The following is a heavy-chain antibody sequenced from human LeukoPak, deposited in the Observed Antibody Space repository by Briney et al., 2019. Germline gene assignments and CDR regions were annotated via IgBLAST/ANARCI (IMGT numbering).Heavy chain of an antibody. CDR3: ARDRAGGLRFVEWLSAFDY. J-gene: IGHJ4*02. Sequence: SETLSLTCTVSGGSISNYYWSWIRQPAGKGLERIGRIYTTGGTNYNPSLKSRVTMSVDTSKNQFSLKLSSVTAADTAVYYCARDRAGGLRFVEWLSAFDYWGQGTLVTVSS. D-gene: IGHD3-3*01. V-gene: IGHV4-4*07. CDR2: IYTTGGT. CDR1: GGSISNYY.